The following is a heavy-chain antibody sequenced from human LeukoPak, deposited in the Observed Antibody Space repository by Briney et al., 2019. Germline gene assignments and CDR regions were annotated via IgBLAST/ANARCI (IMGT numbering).Heavy chain of an antibody. CDR3: ARGCCSSTSCYHFDY. V-gene: IGHV3-74*01. Sequence: GGSLRLSCAASEFTFSSYWMHWVRQAPGKGLVWVSRINSDGSSTSYADSMKGRFTISRDNAKNSLYLQMNSLRAEDTAVYYCARGCCSSTSCYHFDYWGQGTLVTVSS. D-gene: IGHD2-2*01. CDR1: EFTFSSYW. CDR2: INSDGSST. J-gene: IGHJ4*02.